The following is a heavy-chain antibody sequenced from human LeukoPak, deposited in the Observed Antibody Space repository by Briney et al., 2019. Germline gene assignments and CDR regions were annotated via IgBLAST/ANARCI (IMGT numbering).Heavy chain of an antibody. J-gene: IGHJ4*02. D-gene: IGHD2-8*01. CDR3: ARENIVLMVYAIDD. CDR2: ISSSSSYI. CDR1: GFTFSSYS. V-gene: IGHV3-21*01. Sequence: NPGGSLRLSCAASGFTFSSYSMNWVRQAPGKGLEWVSSISSSSSYIYYADSVKGRFTISRDNAKNSPYLQMNSLRAEDTAVYYCARENIVLMVYAIDDWGQGTLVTVSS.